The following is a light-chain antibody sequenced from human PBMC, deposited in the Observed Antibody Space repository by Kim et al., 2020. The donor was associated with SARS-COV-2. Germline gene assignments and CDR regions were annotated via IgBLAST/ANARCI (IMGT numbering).Light chain of an antibody. V-gene: IGLV2-23*02. CDR2: EVS. CDR1: SSDVGSYNL. Sequence: QSALTQPASVSGSPGQSITISCTGTSSDVGSYNLVSWYQQHPGKAPELMIYEVSKRPSGVSNRFSGSKSGNTASLTISGLQAEDEADYYCCSYAGSSTIVVFGGGTQLTVL. CDR3: CSYAGSSTIVV. J-gene: IGLJ2*01.